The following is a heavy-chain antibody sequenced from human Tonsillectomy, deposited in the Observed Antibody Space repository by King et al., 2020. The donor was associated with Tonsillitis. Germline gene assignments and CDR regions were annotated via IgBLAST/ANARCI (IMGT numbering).Heavy chain of an antibody. CDR3: ASGSGYNIEGAFDI. D-gene: IGHD3-22*01. CDR1: GFTVSSNY. J-gene: IGHJ3*02. V-gene: IGHV3-53*01. Sequence: VQLVESGGGLIQPGGSLRLSCAASGFTVSSNYMSWVRQAPGKGLEWVSGIYSGGSTYYADSVKGRFTISRDNSKNTLYLQMNSLRAEDTAVYYCASGSGYNIEGAFDIWGQGTMVTVSS. CDR2: IYSGGST.